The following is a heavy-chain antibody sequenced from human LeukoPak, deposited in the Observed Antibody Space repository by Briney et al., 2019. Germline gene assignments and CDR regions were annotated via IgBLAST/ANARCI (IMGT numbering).Heavy chain of an antibody. V-gene: IGHV4-59*01. CDR1: GGSISSYY. J-gene: IGHJ4*02. Sequence: SETLSLTCTVSGGSISSYYWSWIRQPPGKGLEWIGYIYYSGSTNYNPSLKSRVTISVDTSKNQFSLKLSSVTAADTAVYYCATLGGTYYYGSGSYSFSKDYWGQGILVTVSS. CDR3: ATLGGTYYYGSGSYSFSKDY. D-gene: IGHD3-10*01. CDR2: IYYSGST.